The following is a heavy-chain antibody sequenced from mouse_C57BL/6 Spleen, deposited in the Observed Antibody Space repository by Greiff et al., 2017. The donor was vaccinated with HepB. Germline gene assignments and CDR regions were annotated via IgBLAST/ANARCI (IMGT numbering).Heavy chain of an antibody. CDR1: GYTFTSYW. J-gene: IGHJ2*01. D-gene: IGHD1-1*01. V-gene: IGHV1-61*01. CDR2: IYPSDSET. CDR3: ARRCYYGSSDFDY. Sequence: QVQLQQPGAELVRPGSSVKLSCKASGYTFTSYWMDWVKQRPGQGLEWIGNIYPSDSETHYNQKFKDKATLTVDKSSSTAYMQISSLTSEDSAVYYCARRCYYGSSDFDYWGQGTTLTVSS.